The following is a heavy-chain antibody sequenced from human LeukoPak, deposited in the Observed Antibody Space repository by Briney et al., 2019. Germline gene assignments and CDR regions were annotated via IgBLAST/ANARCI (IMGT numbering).Heavy chain of an antibody. CDR1: GFTFNNYG. V-gene: IGHV3-23*01. CDR3: AKDRPNYYESNGDYYRRNGDS. D-gene: IGHD3-22*01. Sequence: GGSLRLSCAASGFTFNNYGMHWVRQAPGKGLEWVSSITSRDGGTFYTDPVKGRFTISRDNSKNMLYLQMNSLRAEDTAIYYCAKDRPNYYESNGDYYRRNGDSWGQGTLVTVSS. J-gene: IGHJ5*01. CDR2: ITSRDGGT.